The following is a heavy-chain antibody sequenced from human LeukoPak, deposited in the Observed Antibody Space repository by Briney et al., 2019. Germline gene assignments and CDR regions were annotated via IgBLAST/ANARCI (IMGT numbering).Heavy chain of an antibody. J-gene: IGHJ4*02. V-gene: IGHV4-39*07. D-gene: IGHD3-22*01. Sequence: SETLSLTCTVSGVSISNTLYYWGWIRQPPGKGLEWIGSIYYSGSTYYNPSLKSRVTISVDTSKNQFSLKLSPVTAADTAVYYCAREVTFYYDSSGYFDFWGQGTLVTVSS. CDR2: IYYSGST. CDR3: AREVTFYYDSSGYFDF. CDR1: GVSISNTLYY.